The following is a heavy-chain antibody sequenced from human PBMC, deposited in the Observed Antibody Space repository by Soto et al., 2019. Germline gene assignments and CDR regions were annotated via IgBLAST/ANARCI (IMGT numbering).Heavy chain of an antibody. CDR1: GFIFSIYA. D-gene: IGHD2-8*01. Sequence: GGSLRLSCSGCGFIFSIYAIHWVRQAPGKGLEYVSFISIDGSRTHYADSVKGRFTISRDISQNTLYLQMDSLRDDDTAVFYFTKSKITVPNHRYFESWGQATLFTVSS. CDR3: TKSKITVPNHRYFES. J-gene: IGHJ4*02. CDR2: ISIDGSRT. V-gene: IGHV3-64*04.